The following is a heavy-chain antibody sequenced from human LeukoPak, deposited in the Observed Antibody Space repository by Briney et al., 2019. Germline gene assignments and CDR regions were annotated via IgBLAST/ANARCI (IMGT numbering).Heavy chain of an antibody. Sequence: SVKVSCKASGGTFSSYAISWVRQAPGQGLEWMGRIFPILGIANYAQKFQGRVTITADKSTSTAYMELSSLRSEDTAVYYCARAETIAAAGTGDYWGQGTLVTVSS. CDR2: IFPILGIA. D-gene: IGHD6-13*01. V-gene: IGHV1-69*04. J-gene: IGHJ4*02. CDR1: GGTFSSYA. CDR3: ARAETIAAAGTGDY.